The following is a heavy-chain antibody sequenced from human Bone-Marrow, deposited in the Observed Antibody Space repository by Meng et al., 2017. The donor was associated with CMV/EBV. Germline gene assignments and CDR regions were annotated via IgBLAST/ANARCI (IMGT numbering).Heavy chain of an antibody. Sequence: GSLRLSCTVSGGSISSSSYYWGWIRQPPGKGLEWIGSIYYSGSTYYNPSLKSRVTISVDTSKNQFSLKLSSVTAADTAVYYCARGFRRSLTDDSFDIWVQGTMVTVPS. V-gene: IGHV4-39*07. D-gene: IGHD1-14*01. CDR2: IYYSGST. CDR3: ARGFRRSLTDDSFDI. CDR1: GGSISSSSYY. J-gene: IGHJ3*02.